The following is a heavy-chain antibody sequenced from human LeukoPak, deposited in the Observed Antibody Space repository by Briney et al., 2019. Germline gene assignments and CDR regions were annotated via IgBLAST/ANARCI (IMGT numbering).Heavy chain of an antibody. J-gene: IGHJ6*02. V-gene: IGHV3-30*04. Sequence: GGSLRLSCAASGFTFSSYAMHWVRQAPGKGLEGGAVISYDGSNKYYADSVKGRFTISRDNSKNTLYLQMNSLRAEDTAVYYCARDGSGYDSVFYYYYGMDVWGQGTTVTVSS. D-gene: IGHD5-12*01. CDR3: ARDGSGYDSVFYYYYGMDV. CDR2: ISYDGSNK. CDR1: GFTFSSYA.